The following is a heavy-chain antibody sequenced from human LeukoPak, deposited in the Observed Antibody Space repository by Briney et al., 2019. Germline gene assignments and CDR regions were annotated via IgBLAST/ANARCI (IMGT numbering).Heavy chain of an antibody. V-gene: IGHV3-30*03. CDR1: GFTFSSYG. CDR3: ATRFDWYFDL. D-gene: IGHD3-16*01. CDR2: ISYDGSNK. J-gene: IGHJ2*01. Sequence: GGSLRLSCAASGFTFSSYGMHWVRQAPGKGLEWVAVISYDGSNKYYADSVKGRFTISRDNSKNTLYLQMNSLRAEDTAVYYCATRFDWYFDLWGRGTLVTVSS.